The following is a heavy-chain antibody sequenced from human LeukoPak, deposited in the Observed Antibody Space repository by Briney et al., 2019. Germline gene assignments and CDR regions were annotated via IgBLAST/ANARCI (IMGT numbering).Heavy chain of an antibody. Sequence: SETLSLTCTVSGGSISSYYWSWIRQPPGKGLEWIGYIYYSGSTNYNPSLKSRVTISVDTSKNQFSLKLSSVTAADTAVYYCARGGYYDSSGYYRIDNWFDPWGQGTLVTVSS. J-gene: IGHJ5*02. V-gene: IGHV4-59*01. D-gene: IGHD3-22*01. CDR2: IYYSGST. CDR1: GGSISSYY. CDR3: ARGGYYDSSGYYRIDNWFDP.